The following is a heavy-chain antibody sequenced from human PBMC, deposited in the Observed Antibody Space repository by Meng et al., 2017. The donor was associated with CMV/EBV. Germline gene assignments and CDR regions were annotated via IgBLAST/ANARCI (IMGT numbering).Heavy chain of an antibody. CDR1: GFTFDDYA. CDR3: AKDARGWLPTGYGYCGMDV. Sequence: SLKISCAASGFTFDDYAMHWVRQAPGKGLEWVSGIGWTSGSIGYADAVKGRFTISRDNAKNSLYLQMNSLRAEDMALYYCAKDARGWLPTGYGYCGMDVWGQGTTVTVSS. J-gene: IGHJ6*02. CDR2: IGWTSGSI. V-gene: IGHV3-9*03. D-gene: IGHD3-22*01.